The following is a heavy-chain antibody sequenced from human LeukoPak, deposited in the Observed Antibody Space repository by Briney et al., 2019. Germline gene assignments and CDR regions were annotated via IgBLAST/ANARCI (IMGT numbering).Heavy chain of an antibody. J-gene: IGHJ3*02. V-gene: IGHV4-59*01. CDR3: ARGGASGGRAFDI. CDR2: IYYSGST. Sequence: SETLSLTCTVSGGSISSYYWSWLRQPPGKGLEWIGYIYYSGSTNYNPSLKSRVTISVDTSKNQFSLKLSSVTAADTAVYYCARGGASGGRAFDIWGQGTMVTVSS. CDR1: GGSISSYY. D-gene: IGHD1-14*01.